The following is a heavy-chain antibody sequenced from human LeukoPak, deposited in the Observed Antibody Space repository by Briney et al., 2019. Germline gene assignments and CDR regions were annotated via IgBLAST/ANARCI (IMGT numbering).Heavy chain of an antibody. CDR3: ARGPPRGKYYYMDV. CDR2: IGTASDT. CDR1: GFTLSSFD. V-gene: IGHV3-13*01. D-gene: IGHD1-1*01. Sequence: GGSLRLSYAASGFTLSSFDMHWVRQPTGQGLEWVSTIGTASDTYYPGSVEGRFTLSRDNAKNSLYLQMNSLTAGDTAVYYCARGPPRGKYYYMDVWGKGTTVTVSS. J-gene: IGHJ6*03.